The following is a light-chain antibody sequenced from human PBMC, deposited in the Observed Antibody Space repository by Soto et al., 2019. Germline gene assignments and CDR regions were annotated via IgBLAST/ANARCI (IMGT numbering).Light chain of an antibody. CDR3: QQYTSSLIT. CDR2: GAS. CDR1: QSVATN. V-gene: IGKV3-20*01. J-gene: IGKJ5*01. Sequence: EIVMTQSPITLSVSPGERATLSCRASQSVATNLAWYQQKPGQAPRLLIYGASGRATGIPDRFSGSGSGTDFTLTISRLEPEDFAVYYCQQYTSSLITFGQGTRLEIK.